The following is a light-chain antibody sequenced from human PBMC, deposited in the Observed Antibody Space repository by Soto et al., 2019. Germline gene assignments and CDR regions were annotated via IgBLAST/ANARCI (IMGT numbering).Light chain of an antibody. CDR1: QNMSSN. V-gene: IGKV3-20*01. CDR2: GAS. CDR3: QQYGSSPYT. Sequence: ELILTQSPAPLSLSPCSRATLSCRASQNMSSNLAWYQQKPGQAPRLLIYGASTRATGIPDKFSGSGSGTDFTLTISSLEPDDFAVYYCQQYGSSPYTFGQGTKVDIK. J-gene: IGKJ2*01.